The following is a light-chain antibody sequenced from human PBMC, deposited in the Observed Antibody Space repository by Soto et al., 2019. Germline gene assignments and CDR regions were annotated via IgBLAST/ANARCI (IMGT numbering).Light chain of an antibody. V-gene: IGKV3-15*01. CDR3: QQYYNWPLT. J-gene: IGKJ1*01. CDR1: QSVTSN. CDR2: GAS. Sequence: RVMTRPPANVCGSPGERATLSCRASQSVTSNLAWYQQKPGQAPRLLIYGASTRATGIPARFSGSGSGTEFTLTICSLQSEDFALFYCQQYYNWPLTFGQGTKVDIK.